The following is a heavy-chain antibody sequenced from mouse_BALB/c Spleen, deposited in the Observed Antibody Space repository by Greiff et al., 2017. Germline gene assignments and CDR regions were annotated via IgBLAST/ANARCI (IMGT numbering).Heavy chain of an antibody. CDR2: INPYNDGT. D-gene: IGHD1-1*01. J-gene: IGHJ1*01. CDR1: GYTFTSYV. V-gene: IGHV1-14*01. CDR3: VRYYGSSPYWYFDV. Sequence: EVQLQESGPELVKPGASVKMSCKASGYTFTSYVMHWVKQKPGQGLEWIGYINPYNDGTKYNEKFNGKATLTSDKSSSTAYMELSSLTSEDSAVYYCVRYYGSSPYWYFDVWGAGTTVTVSS.